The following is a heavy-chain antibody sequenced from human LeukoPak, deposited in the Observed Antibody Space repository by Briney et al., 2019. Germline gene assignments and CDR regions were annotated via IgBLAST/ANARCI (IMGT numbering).Heavy chain of an antibody. J-gene: IGHJ4*02. Sequence: GGSLRLSCAASGFTFSSYAMSWVRQAPGKGLEWVSAISGSGGSTYYADSVKGRFTISRDNSKNTLYLQMNSLRAEDTAVYYCAKDSYHIVVVTLDYWGQGTLVTVSS. CDR3: AKDSYHIVVVTLDY. CDR1: GFTFSSYA. D-gene: IGHD2-21*02. V-gene: IGHV3-23*01. CDR2: ISGSGGST.